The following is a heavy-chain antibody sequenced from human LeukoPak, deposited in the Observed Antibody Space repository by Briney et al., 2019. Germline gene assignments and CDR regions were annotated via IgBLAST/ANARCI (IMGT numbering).Heavy chain of an antibody. CDR2: INHSGST. Sequence: SETLSLTCAVSGGSFSGYYWNWIRQSPGKGLEWIGEINHSGSTHYNPSLKSRVTISVDTSKNQFSLKLSSVTAADTAVYYCARDSSSWHKDYYFQHWGQGTLVTVSS. D-gene: IGHD6-13*01. V-gene: IGHV4-34*01. CDR1: GGSFSGYY. CDR3: ARDSSSWHKDYYFQH. J-gene: IGHJ1*01.